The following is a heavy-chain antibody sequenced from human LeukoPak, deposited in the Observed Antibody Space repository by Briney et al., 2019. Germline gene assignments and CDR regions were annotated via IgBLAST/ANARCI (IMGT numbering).Heavy chain of an antibody. CDR1: GFSFSSYW. J-gene: IGHJ4*02. D-gene: IGHD1-14*01. CDR3: MTELLGY. V-gene: IGHV3-7*03. CDR2: IRGDGNEK. Sequence: PGGSLRLPCAASGFSFSSYWMTWVRQAPGRGLEFVANIRGDGNEKYYMDSMKGRLTISRDNAKNSLSLQMSGLRAEDTAVYYCMTELLGYRGQGTLVTVSS.